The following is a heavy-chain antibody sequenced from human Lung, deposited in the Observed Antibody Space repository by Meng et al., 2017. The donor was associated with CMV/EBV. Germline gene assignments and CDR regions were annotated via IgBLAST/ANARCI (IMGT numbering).Heavy chain of an antibody. V-gene: IGHV4-39*01. D-gene: IGHD1-14*01. CDR2: VVYSGTT. J-gene: IGHJ4*02. CDR1: GGSISSSSYY. Sequence: QLPRRESGPGLVKPSEPLSLPCTVSGGSISSSSYYWAWIRQPPGEGLEWIGSVVYSGTTYYTSSLKSRVSISVDTSKNQFSLKLSSVTAADTAVYYCARHHHSPTFDYWGQGTLVTVSS. CDR3: ARHHHSPTFDY.